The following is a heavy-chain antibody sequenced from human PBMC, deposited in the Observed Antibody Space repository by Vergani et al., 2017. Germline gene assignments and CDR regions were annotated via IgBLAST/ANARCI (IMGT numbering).Heavy chain of an antibody. CDR2: ISSRGTT. J-gene: IGHJ6*02. Sequence: ESGGGLVKPGGSLRLSCAASGFTFSDYYMTWIRQAPGKGLEWISYISSRGTTYYADSVKGRFTISRDTAQNSVFLQMDSLKVEDTAVYYCAREFKSVNYYYGMDVCGQGTTVTVSS. V-gene: IGHV3-11*04. CDR1: GFTFSDYY. D-gene: IGHD2/OR15-2a*01. CDR3: AREFKSVNYYYGMDV.